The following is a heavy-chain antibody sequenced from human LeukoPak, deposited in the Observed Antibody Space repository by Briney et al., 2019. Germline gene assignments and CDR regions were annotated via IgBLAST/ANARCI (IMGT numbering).Heavy chain of an antibody. CDR2: ISYDGSNK. CDR3: AKDLPYYYGSGSPFDY. Sequence: GRSLRLSCAASGFTFSSYGMHWVRQAPGKGLEWVAVISYDGSNKYYADSVKGRFTISRDNSKNTLYLQMNSLRAEDTAVYYCAKDLPYYYGSGSPFDYWGQGTLVTVSS. D-gene: IGHD3-10*01. J-gene: IGHJ4*02. CDR1: GFTFSSYG. V-gene: IGHV3-30*18.